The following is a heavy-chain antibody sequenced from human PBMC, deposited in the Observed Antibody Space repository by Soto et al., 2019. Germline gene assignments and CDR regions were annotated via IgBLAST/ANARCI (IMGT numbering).Heavy chain of an antibody. Sequence: PXETLSLTCTVSGSPTNSSGYCWGWLRQPPGKGLEWIGSMFYGVSTYYNPSLKSRVTVSVDTSKNQFSLNLRSVTAADTAVYYCARLPSRHLVDYWGQGTLGTVSS. V-gene: IGHV4-39*01. CDR3: ARLPSRHLVDY. J-gene: IGHJ4*02. D-gene: IGHD3-3*02. CDR2: MFYGVST. CDR1: GSPTNSSGYC.